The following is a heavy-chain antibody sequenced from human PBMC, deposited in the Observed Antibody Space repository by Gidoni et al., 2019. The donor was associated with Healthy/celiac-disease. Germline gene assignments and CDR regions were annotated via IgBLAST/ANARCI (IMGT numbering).Heavy chain of an antibody. CDR3: ARDPLLTGYSVDAFDI. CDR1: GFTFSSYS. Sequence: EVQLVESGGGLVQPGGSLRLSCAASGFTFSSYSMNWVRQAPGKGLEWVSYISSSSSTIYYADSVKGRFTISRDNAKNSLYLQMNSLRAEDTAVYYCARDPLLTGYSVDAFDIWGQGTMVTVSS. CDR2: ISSSSSTI. D-gene: IGHD3-9*01. J-gene: IGHJ3*02. V-gene: IGHV3-48*01.